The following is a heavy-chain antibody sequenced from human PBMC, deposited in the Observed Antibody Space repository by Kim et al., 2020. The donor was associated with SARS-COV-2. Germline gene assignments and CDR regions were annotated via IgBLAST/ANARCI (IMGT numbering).Heavy chain of an antibody. CDR2: IYYSGST. Sequence: SETLSLTCTVSGGSISSSSYYWGWIRQPPGKGLEWIGSIYYSGSTYYNPSLKSRVTISVDTSKNQFSLKLSSVTAADTAVYYCARQRTVVSGQWVVPDAFDIWGQGTMVTVSS. CDR1: GGSISSSSYY. J-gene: IGHJ3*02. V-gene: IGHV4-39*01. CDR3: ARQRTVVSGQWVVPDAFDI. D-gene: IGHD6-19*01.